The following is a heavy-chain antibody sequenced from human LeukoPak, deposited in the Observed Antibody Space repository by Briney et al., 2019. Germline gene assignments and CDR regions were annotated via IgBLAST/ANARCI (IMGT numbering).Heavy chain of an antibody. Sequence: SGGSLRLSCAASGFTFSNAWMSWVRQAPGKGLEWVGRIKSKTDGGTTDYAAPVKGRFTISRDDSKNTLYLQMNSLKTEDTAVYYCTTLTTVTAWSRVAFDIWGQGTMVTVSS. J-gene: IGHJ3*02. CDR2: IKSKTDGGTT. V-gene: IGHV3-15*01. CDR3: TTLTTVTAWSRVAFDI. CDR1: GFTFSNAW. D-gene: IGHD4-17*01.